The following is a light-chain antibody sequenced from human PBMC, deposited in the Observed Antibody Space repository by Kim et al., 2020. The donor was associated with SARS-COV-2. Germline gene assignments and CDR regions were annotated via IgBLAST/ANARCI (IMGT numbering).Light chain of an antibody. J-gene: IGKJ1*01. CDR3: QQRSIWPPT. CDR2: DAS. Sequence: EIVLTQSPATLSLSPGERATLSCRATQSVSTYLAWYQHKPGQAPRLLIYDASTRATGIPVRFSGSGSGADFTLTVSSLEPEDFAVYYCQQRSIWPPTFGKETKVEI. CDR1: QSVSTY. V-gene: IGKV3-11*01.